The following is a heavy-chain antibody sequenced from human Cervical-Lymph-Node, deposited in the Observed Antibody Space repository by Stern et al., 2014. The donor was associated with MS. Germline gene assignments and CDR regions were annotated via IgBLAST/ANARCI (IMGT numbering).Heavy chain of an antibody. CDR3: ARGISSGGSSYYFDY. V-gene: IGHV5-51*03. Sequence: VQLVQSGAEVKKPGASLKISCKDSIYSFTSYWIGWVRQIPGKGLEWMGIIHLGDSDTSYNPTFQGRVPMPDDKSIGTAYLQWSSLKASDTAMYYCARGISSGGSSYYFDYWGQGTLVTVSS. CDR1: IYSFTSYW. D-gene: IGHD6-19*01. J-gene: IGHJ4*02. CDR2: IHLGDSDT.